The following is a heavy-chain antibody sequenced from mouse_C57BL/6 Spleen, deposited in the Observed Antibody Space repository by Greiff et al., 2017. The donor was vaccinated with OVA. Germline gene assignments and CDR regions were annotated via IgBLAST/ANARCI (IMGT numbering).Heavy chain of an antibody. Sequence: EVHLVESGGGLVQPVGSLTLSCAASGFPFSDYGMHLVRPAPETGLEWVAYISSGSSTIYYADTVKGRFTISRDNAKNTLFLQMTSLRSEDTAMYYCARRRNDYDEGGYAMDYWGQGTSVTVSS. V-gene: IGHV5-17*01. CDR2: ISSGSSTI. CDR3: ARRRNDYDEGGYAMDY. CDR1: GFPFSDYG. J-gene: IGHJ4*01. D-gene: IGHD2-4*01.